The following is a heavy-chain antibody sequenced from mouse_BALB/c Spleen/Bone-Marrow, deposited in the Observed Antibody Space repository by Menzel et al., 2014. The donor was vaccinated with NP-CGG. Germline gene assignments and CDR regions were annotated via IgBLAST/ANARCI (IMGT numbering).Heavy chain of an antibody. CDR2: NNPSNGRT. D-gene: IGHD2-3*01. Sequence: VQLQQSGAELVKPGASVKLSCKASGYTFTSYWIHWVKPRPGQGLEWIGENNPSNGRTNYNEKFKSKATLTVDKSSTTAYMQLSSLTSEDSAVYYCARYDGPAWFAYWGQGTLVTVSA. J-gene: IGHJ3*01. CDR1: GYTFTSYW. CDR3: ARYDGPAWFAY. V-gene: IGHV1S81*02.